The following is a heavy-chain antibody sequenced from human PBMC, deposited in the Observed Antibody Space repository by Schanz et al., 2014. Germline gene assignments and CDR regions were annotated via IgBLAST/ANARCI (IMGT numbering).Heavy chain of an antibody. J-gene: IGHJ4*02. CDR1: GFPFRSYV. Sequence: QLQLVESGGGVVQPGRSLRLSCAASGFPFRSYVMHWVRQAPGKGLEWVAFISYDGNNQYYADSVKGRFTISRDNSKNTLYLQMNSPRAEDTAVYYCARPIYDLWSGSFDSWGQGTLVTVSS. CDR3: ARPIYDLWSGSFDS. V-gene: IGHV3-30*04. D-gene: IGHD3-3*01. CDR2: ISYDGNNQ.